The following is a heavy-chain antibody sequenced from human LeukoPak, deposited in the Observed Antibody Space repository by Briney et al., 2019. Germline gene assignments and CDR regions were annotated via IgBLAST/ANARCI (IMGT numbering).Heavy chain of an antibody. CDR2: ISDSGANV. CDR3: AKDLRYGGSCNCYGWFDP. D-gene: IGHD2-15*01. Sequence: GGSLRLSCAASGFTFSNYAMSWVRQAPGKGLEWVSAISDSGANVHYADSVKGRFTISRDNSRNTLYLQMNSLRAEDSAIYYCAKDLRYGGSCNCYGWFDPWGQGTLVTVSS. J-gene: IGHJ5*02. CDR1: GFTFSNYA. V-gene: IGHV3-23*01.